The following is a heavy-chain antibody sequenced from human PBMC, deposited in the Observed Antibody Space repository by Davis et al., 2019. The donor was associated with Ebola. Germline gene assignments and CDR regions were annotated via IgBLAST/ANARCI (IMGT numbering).Heavy chain of an antibody. CDR3: ARYAGDYGAD. D-gene: IGHD4-17*01. V-gene: IGHV4-34*01. J-gene: IGHJ1*01. Sequence: PSETLSLTFGVYSGSFSNYFWSWIRHLPGKGLEWIGEITHTGSTYYNPSLKSRVTISVDTSKNQFSLKLSSVTAADTAVYYCARYAGDYGADWGQGTLVTVSS. CDR1: SGSFSNYF. CDR2: ITHTGST.